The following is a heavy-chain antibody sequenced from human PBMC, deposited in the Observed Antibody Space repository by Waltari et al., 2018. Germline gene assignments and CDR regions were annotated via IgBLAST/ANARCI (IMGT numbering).Heavy chain of an antibody. Sequence: VQLVESGGGLVKPGGSLRLSCAASGFTFSSYSMNWVRQAPGKGLEWVAFIRYDGSNKYYADSVKGRFTISRDNSKNTLYLQMNSLRAEDTAVYYCAKDLYSTDGYWGQGTLVTVSS. CDR1: GFTFSSYS. CDR2: IRYDGSNK. CDR3: AKDLYSTDGY. D-gene: IGHD2-8*01. J-gene: IGHJ4*02. V-gene: IGHV3-30*02.